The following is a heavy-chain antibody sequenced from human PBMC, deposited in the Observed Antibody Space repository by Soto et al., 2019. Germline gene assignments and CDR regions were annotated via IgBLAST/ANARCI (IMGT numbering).Heavy chain of an antibody. CDR3: ARHGSSGWSDN. CDR1: GGSISTSSYF. D-gene: IGHD6-19*01. CDR2: IYSSGNT. Sequence: PSETLSLTCTVSGGSISTSSYFWGWIRQPPGKGLEWIGSIYSSGNTYYNPSLKSRVTISVDTSKNQFSLKLSSVTAADTAVYYCARHGSSGWSDNWGQGTLVTVS. J-gene: IGHJ4*02. V-gene: IGHV4-39*01.